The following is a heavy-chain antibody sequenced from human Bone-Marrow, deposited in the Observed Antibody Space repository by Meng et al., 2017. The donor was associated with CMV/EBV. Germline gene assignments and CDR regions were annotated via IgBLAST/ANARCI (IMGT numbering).Heavy chain of an antibody. J-gene: IGHJ4*02. CDR3: AKADGIVVVPAATFDY. CDR1: GFTFSSYA. V-gene: IGHV3-30-3*01. Sequence: GESLKISCAASGFTFSSYAMHWVRQAPGKGLEWVALISYDGSNKYYADSVKGRFTISRDNSKNTLYLQMNSLRAEDTAVYYCAKADGIVVVPAATFDYWGQGTLVTVSS. D-gene: IGHD2-2*01. CDR2: ISYDGSNK.